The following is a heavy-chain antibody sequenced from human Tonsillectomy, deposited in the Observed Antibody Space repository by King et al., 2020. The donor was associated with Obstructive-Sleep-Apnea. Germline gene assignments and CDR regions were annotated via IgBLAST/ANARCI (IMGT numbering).Heavy chain of an antibody. CDR2: LYSGGST. V-gene: IGHV3-53*04. CDR1: GFIVSSNY. D-gene: IGHD3-22*01. J-gene: IGHJ4*02. CDR3: ARASYSSGYFNGFDY. Sequence: VQLVESGGGLVQPGGSLRLSCAASGFIVSSNYMTWDRQAPGKGLEWVSVLYSGGSTYYADSVKGRFTISRHDSKNTVYLQMNSLRVEDTAIYYCARASYSSGYFNGFDYWGQGTLVTVSS.